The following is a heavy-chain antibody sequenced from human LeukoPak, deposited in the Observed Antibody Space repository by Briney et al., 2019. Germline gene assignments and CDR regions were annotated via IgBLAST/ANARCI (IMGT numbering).Heavy chain of an antibody. CDR3: ARDTFDSSGYYYGPFDY. CDR2: INTDGGST. J-gene: IGHJ4*02. D-gene: IGHD3-22*01. CDR1: GVTFNSYW. V-gene: IGHV3-74*01. Sequence: GGSLRLSCAASGVTFNSYWMHWVRQAPGKGLVWVSHINTDGGSTTYADSVKGRFTISRDNAKNTLYLQMNSLRAEDTAVYYCARDTFDSSGYYYGPFDYWGQGTLVTVSS.